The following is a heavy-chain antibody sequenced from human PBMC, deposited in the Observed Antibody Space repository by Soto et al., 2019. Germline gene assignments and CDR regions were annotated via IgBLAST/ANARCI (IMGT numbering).Heavy chain of an antibody. Sequence: QVQLVESGGGVVQPGRSLRLSCAASGFTFSSYGMHWVRQAPGKGLEWVAVIWYDGSNKYYGDSVKGRFTISRDNSKNTLYLQMNSLRAEDTAVYYCARALSGTNAFDIWGQGTMVTVSS. J-gene: IGHJ3*02. CDR2: IWYDGSNK. CDR3: ARALSGTNAFDI. D-gene: IGHD2-2*01. V-gene: IGHV3-33*01. CDR1: GFTFSSYG.